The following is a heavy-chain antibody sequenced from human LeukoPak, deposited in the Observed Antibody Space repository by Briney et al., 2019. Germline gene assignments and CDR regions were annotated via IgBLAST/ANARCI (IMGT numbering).Heavy chain of an antibody. CDR3: AKTLYYYDSSGPVGCFDY. D-gene: IGHD3-22*01. CDR2: ISGSGGST. Sequence: GGSLRLSCVTSGFSFNRYSMNWVRQAPGKGLEWVSAISGSGGSTYYADSVKGRFTISRDNSKNTLYLQMNSLRAEDTAVYYCAKTLYYYDSSGPVGCFDYWGQGTLVTVSS. CDR1: GFSFNRYS. V-gene: IGHV3-23*01. J-gene: IGHJ4*02.